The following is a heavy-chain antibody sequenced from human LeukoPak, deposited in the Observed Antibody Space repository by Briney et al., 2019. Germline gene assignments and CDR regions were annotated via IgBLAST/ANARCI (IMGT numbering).Heavy chain of an antibody. CDR2: VYYSGST. D-gene: IGHD4-17*01. V-gene: IGHV4-61*08. J-gene: IGHJ4*02. Sequence: SETLSLTCAVSGGSISSGGYYWSWIRQPPGKGLEWIGYVYYSGSTNYNPSLKSRVTISVDTSKNQFSLKLSSVTAADTAVYYCASDDGDYVIDYWGQGTLVTVSS. CDR3: ASDDGDYVIDY. CDR1: GGSISSGGYY.